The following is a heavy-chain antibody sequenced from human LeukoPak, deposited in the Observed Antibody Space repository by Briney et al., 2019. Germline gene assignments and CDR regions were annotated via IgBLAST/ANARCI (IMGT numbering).Heavy chain of an antibody. J-gene: IGHJ5*02. CDR1: GGTFSSYA. CDR2: IIPIFGTA. CDR3: ARDYPRYLGWFDP. D-gene: IGHD3-9*01. V-gene: IGHV1-69*06. Sequence: SVKVSCKASGGTFSSYAISWVRQTPGQGLEWMGGIIPIFGTANYAQKFQGGVTITADKSTSTAYMELSSLRSEDTAVYYCARDYPRYLGWFDPWGQGTLVTVSS.